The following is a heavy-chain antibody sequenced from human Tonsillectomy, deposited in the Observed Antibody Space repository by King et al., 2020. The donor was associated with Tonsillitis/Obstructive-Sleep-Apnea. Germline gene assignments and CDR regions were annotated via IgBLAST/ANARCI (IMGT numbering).Heavy chain of an antibody. CDR1: GYTLSELS. J-gene: IGHJ6*03. Sequence: QVQLVESGSEVKKPGASVKVSCKVSGYTLSELSMHWVRQAPGKGLEWMGGFDPEDGETIYAQKFQGRVTMTEDRSRDTAYMELSSLRSEDTAVYYCATDGGSTRGWHYMDVWGKETTVTVSS. CDR2: FDPEDGET. V-gene: IGHV1-24*01. D-gene: IGHD3-16*01. CDR3: ATDGGSTRGWHYMDV.